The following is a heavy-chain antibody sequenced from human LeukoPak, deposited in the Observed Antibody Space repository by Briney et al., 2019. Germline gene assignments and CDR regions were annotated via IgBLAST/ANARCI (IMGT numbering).Heavy chain of an antibody. V-gene: IGHV3-33*01. CDR3: ARDGTDCSSTSCYADFYYYGMDV. CDR2: IWYDGSNK. D-gene: IGHD2-2*01. CDR1: GFTFSSYG. Sequence: PGRSLRLSCAASGFTFSSYGMHWVRQAPGKGLEWVAVIWYDGSNKCYADSVKGRFTISRDNSKNTLYLQMNSLRAEDTAVYYCARDGTDCSSTSCYADFYYYGMDVWGQGTTVTVSS. J-gene: IGHJ6*02.